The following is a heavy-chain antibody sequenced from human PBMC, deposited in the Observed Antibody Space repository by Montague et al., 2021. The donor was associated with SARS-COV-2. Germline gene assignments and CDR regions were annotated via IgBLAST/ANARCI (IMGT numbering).Heavy chain of an antibody. CDR3: ARLIGSGWTDAFDF. CDR2: VFYTGST. V-gene: IGHV4-59*02. CDR1: GDSVNTNQ. Sequence: SETLSLTCVVSGDSVNTNQWTWVRQPPGKGLEWIGHVFYTGSTKYNPSLESRVTISIDTSKNQFALRLNSVSAADTAIYCCARLIGSGWTDAFDFWGQGTMVTVSS. D-gene: IGHD6-19*01. J-gene: IGHJ3*01.